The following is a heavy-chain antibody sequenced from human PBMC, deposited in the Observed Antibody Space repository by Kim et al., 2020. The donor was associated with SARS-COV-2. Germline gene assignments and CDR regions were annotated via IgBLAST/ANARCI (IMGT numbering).Heavy chain of an antibody. CDR3: TRLSGDSP. Sequence: GGSLRLSCTASGFSFGAYAMSWFRQAAGKGLEWVGFIRGRAYGGTTEYAASVKGRFTISRDDSKTIAYLQMNSLKTEDTAMYYCTRLSGDSPWGQGTLVTVSS. CDR1: GFSFGAYA. J-gene: IGHJ5*02. V-gene: IGHV3-49*03. D-gene: IGHD4-17*01. CDR2: IRGRAYGGTT.